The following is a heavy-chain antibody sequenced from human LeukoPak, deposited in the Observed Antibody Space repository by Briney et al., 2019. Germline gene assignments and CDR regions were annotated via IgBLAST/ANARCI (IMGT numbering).Heavy chain of an antibody. D-gene: IGHD1-26*01. CDR3: ARDRGSSGGFPL. CDR1: GFTFSSCE. Sequence: GGSLRLSCAASGFTFSSCEMYWVRQAPGKGLEWVSYINSGGENVQYADYVKGRFTISRDNAENSLYLEMNSLTVDDTAVYYCARDRGSSGGFPLWGQGTLVTVSS. V-gene: IGHV3-48*03. CDR2: INSGGENV. J-gene: IGHJ3*01.